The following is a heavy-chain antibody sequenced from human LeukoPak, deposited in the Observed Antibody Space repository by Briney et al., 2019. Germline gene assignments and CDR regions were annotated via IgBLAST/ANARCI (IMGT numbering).Heavy chain of an antibody. J-gene: IGHJ6*02. CDR1: GFTFSSYG. CDR3: ARERCSSTSCYTESDYGMDV. V-gene: IGHV3-33*01. Sequence: GGSLRLSCAASGFTFSSYGMHWVRQAPGKGLEWVAVIWYDGSNKYYADSVKGRFTISRDNSKNTLYLQMNSLRAEDTAVYYCARERCSSTSCYTESDYGMDVWGQGTTVTVSS. D-gene: IGHD2-2*02. CDR2: IWYDGSNK.